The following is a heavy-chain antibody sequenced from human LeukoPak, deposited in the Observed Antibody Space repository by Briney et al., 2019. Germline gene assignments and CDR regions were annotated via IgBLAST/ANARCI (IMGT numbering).Heavy chain of an antibody. Sequence: ASVKVSCKVSGCTLTELSMHWVRQAPGKGLEWMGGFDPEDGETIYAQKFQGRATMTEDTSTDTAYMELSSLRSEDTAVYYCATAGAAGTSVDYWGQGTLVTVSS. CDR1: GCTLTELS. D-gene: IGHD6-13*01. V-gene: IGHV1-24*01. CDR3: ATAGAAGTSVDY. CDR2: FDPEDGET. J-gene: IGHJ4*02.